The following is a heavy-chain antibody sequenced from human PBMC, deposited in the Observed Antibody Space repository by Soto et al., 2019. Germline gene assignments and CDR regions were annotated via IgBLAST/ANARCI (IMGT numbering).Heavy chain of an antibody. J-gene: IGHJ3*02. V-gene: IGHV3-66*01. CDR1: GFTFSSNY. CDR3: ARDGRVDDYGDYRGAFDI. Sequence: GGSLRLSCAASGFTFSSNYMSWVRQAPGKGLEWVSVIYSGCSTYYADSVKGRFTISRDNSKNTLYLQMNSLRAEDTAVYYCARDGRVDDYGDYRGAFDIWGQGTMVTVSS. D-gene: IGHD4-17*01. CDR2: IYSGCST.